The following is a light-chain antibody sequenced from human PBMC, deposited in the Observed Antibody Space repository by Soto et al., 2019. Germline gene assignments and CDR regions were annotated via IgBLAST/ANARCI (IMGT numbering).Light chain of an antibody. V-gene: IGLV2-14*01. Sequence: QSVLTQPASVSGSPGQSITISCAGTRDDIGAYDYVSWYQQPPGNAPKLLVYEVTNRPSGVSDRFSGSKSGNTASLTISGLQAEDEADYYCNSYTNSSAVVFGGGTKVTVL. J-gene: IGLJ2*01. CDR2: EVT. CDR3: NSYTNSSAVV. CDR1: RDDIGAYDY.